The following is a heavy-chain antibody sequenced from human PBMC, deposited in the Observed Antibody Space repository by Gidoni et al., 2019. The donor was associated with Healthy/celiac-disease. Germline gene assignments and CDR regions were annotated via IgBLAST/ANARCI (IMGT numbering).Heavy chain of an antibody. CDR3: ARVSVITFGGVIVYGAFDI. Sequence: QVQLVQSGAEVKKTGASVKVSCMASGYTCTSYGISWVRQAPGQGREWRGWISAYNGNTNYAQKLQGRVTMTTDTSTSTAYMELRSLRSDDTAVYYCARVSVITFGGVIVYGAFDIWGQGTMVTVSS. J-gene: IGHJ3*02. D-gene: IGHD3-16*02. V-gene: IGHV1-18*01. CDR2: ISAYNGNT. CDR1: GYTCTSYG.